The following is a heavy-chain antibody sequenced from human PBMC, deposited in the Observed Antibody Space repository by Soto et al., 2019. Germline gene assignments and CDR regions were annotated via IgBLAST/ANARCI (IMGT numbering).Heavy chain of an antibody. CDR2: IFGSGGST. Sequence: VQLLESGGGLVQPGGSLRLSCAASRFTFSNYAMNCVRQAPGKGLEWVSTIFGSGGSTYYADSVKGRFTISRDNSKNTLYLQMNSLRAEDTAVYYCARGLPGARYYFDYWGQGTLVTVSS. D-gene: IGHD2-15*01. CDR1: RFTFSNYA. V-gene: IGHV3-23*01. CDR3: ARGLPGARYYFDY. J-gene: IGHJ4*02.